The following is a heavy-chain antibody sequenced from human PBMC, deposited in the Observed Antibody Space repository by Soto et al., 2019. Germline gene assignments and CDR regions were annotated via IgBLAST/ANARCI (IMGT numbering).Heavy chain of an antibody. CDR3: ARGAGKLVTYFDY. CDR2: MNPSNGNT. J-gene: IGHJ4*02. Sequence: ASVEVSCKASGYTFTSYDINWVRQATGQGLEWMAWMNPSNGNTGYAQKFQGRVTVTRNTSISTAYMELSSLKSEDTAVYYCARGAGKLVTYFDYWGQGTLVTVTS. V-gene: IGHV1-8*01. CDR1: GYTFTSYD. D-gene: IGHD4-4*01.